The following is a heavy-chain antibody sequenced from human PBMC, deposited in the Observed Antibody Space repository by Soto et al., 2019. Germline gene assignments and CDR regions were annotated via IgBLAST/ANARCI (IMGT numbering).Heavy chain of an antibody. J-gene: IGHJ4*02. D-gene: IGHD6-13*01. V-gene: IGHV4-59*01. CDR3: ARYRREAVAGYTLDN. CDR2: VYNSGST. CDR1: GGSISSNY. Sequence: SETPSLTCTVSGGSISSNYWTWIRQPPGKGLEWIGYVYNSGSTNYNPSLKSRVTISEDTSKSQFSLKVNSMTAADTAVYYCARYRREAVAGYTLDNWGQGILVTVSS.